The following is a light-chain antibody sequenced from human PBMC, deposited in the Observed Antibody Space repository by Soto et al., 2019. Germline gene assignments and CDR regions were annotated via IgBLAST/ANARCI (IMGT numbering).Light chain of an antibody. CDR2: DVT. Sequence: QSVLTQPASVSGSPGQSITISCTGTSSDVGGYNYVSWYQHHPGKAPKLIIYDVTNRPSGVSNPFSGSKSGNTASLTISGLHPEYEADYYCSSYTTSNTRQIVFGTGTKVTVL. CDR1: SSDVGGYNY. V-gene: IGLV2-14*03. CDR3: SSYTTSNTRQIV. J-gene: IGLJ1*01.